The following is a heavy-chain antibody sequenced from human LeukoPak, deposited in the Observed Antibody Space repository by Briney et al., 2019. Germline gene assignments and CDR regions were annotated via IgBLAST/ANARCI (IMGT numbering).Heavy chain of an antibody. CDR1: GCYISSSSYY. J-gene: IGHJ4*02. CDR3: ARGHDDYGDYVQ. CDR2: IYYSGST. Sequence: PSETLSLTCTVSGCYISSSSYYWGWIRQPPGKGLEWIGSIYYSGSTYYNPSLKSRVTISVDTSKNQFSLKLSSVTAADTAVYYCARGHDDYGDYVQWGQGTLVTVSS. V-gene: IGHV4-39*07. D-gene: IGHD4-17*01.